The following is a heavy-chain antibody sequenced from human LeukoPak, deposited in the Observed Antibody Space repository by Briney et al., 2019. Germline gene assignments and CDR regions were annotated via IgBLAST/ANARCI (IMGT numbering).Heavy chain of an antibody. CDR3: ARPLAGIFDY. V-gene: IGHV3-30*04. Sequence: GTSLRLSCAASGFTFSSYAMHWVRQAPGKGLEWVAVISFHGTNKFYADSVKGRFTISRDNSRNTLYLQMNSLRAEDTAVYYCARPLAGIFDYWGQGTLVTVSS. J-gene: IGHJ4*02. CDR2: ISFHGTNK. D-gene: IGHD6-19*01. CDR1: GFTFSSYA.